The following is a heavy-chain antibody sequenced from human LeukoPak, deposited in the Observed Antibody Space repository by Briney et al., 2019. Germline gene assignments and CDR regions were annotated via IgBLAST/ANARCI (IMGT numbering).Heavy chain of an antibody. J-gene: IGHJ6*04. CDR2: ISSSSSYI. D-gene: IGHD1-1*01. V-gene: IGHV3-21*01. Sequence: GGSLRLSCAASGFTFGSYSMNWVRQAPGKGLEWVSSISSSSSYIYYADSVKGRFTISRDNAKNSLYLQMNSLRAEDTGVYYCAREGYNWNGGVLYYYYYGMDVWGKGTTVTVSS. CDR3: AREGYNWNGGVLYYYYYGMDV. CDR1: GFTFGSYS.